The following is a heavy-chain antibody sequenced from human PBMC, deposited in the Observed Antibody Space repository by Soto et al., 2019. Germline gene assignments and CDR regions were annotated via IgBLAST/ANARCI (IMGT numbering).Heavy chain of an antibody. CDR1: GGSITSYY. V-gene: IGHV4-59*12. CDR2: IYYSGST. D-gene: IGHD3-10*01. J-gene: IGHJ4*02. Sequence: SETLSLTCPVAGGSITSYYWSWFRQPPGKGLEWIGEIYYSGSTNYNPSLKSRVTISVDKSKNQFSLKLSSVTAADTAVYYCARYYYAPGNYQGNLDYWGQGNMVTVSS. CDR3: ARYYYAPGNYQGNLDY.